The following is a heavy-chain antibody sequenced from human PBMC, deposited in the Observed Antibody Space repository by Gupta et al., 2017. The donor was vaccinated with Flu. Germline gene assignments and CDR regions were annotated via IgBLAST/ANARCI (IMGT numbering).Heavy chain of an antibody. V-gene: IGHV3-48*02. J-gene: IGHJ4*02. CDR1: GFNFHGFS. Sequence: GGGLVQPGGSLRLSCAASGFNFHGFSMNWVRQAPGKGLEWISYIFASGETIYYADSVKGRFTISRDNAKYTLYLQLNSLRDEDTDVYYCARVXGGHGYTFGYSDFWGQGTLVTVSS. CDR3: ARVXGGHGYTFGYSDF. D-gene: IGHD5-18*01. CDR2: IFASGETI.